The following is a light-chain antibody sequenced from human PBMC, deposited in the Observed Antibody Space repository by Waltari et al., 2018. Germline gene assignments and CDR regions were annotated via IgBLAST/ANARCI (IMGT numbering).Light chain of an antibody. J-gene: IGKJ4*01. CDR1: ESVLYSSNNKNH. CDR2: WAS. CDR3: QQYYNTPLT. Sequence: DIVMTQSPESLAGSLGERATISCKTSESVLYSSNNKNHLAWYQQKPGQPPRLLLYWASTRESGVPDRFIGSGSETDFTLTVTSLQAEDVAVYYCQQYYNTPLTFGGGTKVGVK. V-gene: IGKV4-1*01.